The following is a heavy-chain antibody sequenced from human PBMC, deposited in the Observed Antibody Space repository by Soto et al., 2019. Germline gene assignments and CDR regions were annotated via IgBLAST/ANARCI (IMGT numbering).Heavy chain of an antibody. D-gene: IGHD6-19*01. CDR3: ARGRGRYSSGWSWFDP. CDR2: IFQSGST. CDR1: GGTIRSPDW. J-gene: IGHJ5*02. Sequence: SETLSLTCGVSGGTIRSPDWWTWVRQPPGKGLEWIGEIFQSGSTNYTPSLESRVTISVDKSKNQFSLTLTSVTAAGTAVYFCARGRGRYSSGWSWFDPWGQGILVTVSS. V-gene: IGHV4-4*02.